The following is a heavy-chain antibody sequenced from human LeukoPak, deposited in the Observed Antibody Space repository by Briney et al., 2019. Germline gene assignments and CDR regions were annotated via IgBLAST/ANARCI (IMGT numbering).Heavy chain of an antibody. J-gene: IGHJ4*02. CDR2: IVYDGRRT. V-gene: IGHV3-30*02. Sequence: GGSLRLSCVASRFTFSSYGMHWVCQTPGRGLEWVAFIVYDGRRTYYSDSVKGRFTISRDNDKNTLYLQMNRLRTEDTAVYYCAQGGSSGYYSLDKWGQGTLVTV. CDR3: AQGGSSGYYSLDK. CDR1: RFTFSSYG. D-gene: IGHD3-22*01.